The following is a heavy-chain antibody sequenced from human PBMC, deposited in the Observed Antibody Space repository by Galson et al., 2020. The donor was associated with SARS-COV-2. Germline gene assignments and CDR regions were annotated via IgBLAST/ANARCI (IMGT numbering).Heavy chain of an antibody. D-gene: IGHD4-17*01. J-gene: IGHJ4*02. CDR1: GGSFSSGSYY. CDR3: ARDMDYGDYFDY. CDR2: IYYSGST. Sequence: SETLSLTCTVSGGSFSSGSYYWSWIRQPPGKGLEWIGYIYYSGSTNYNPSLKSRVTISVDTSKNQFSLKLSSVTAADTAVYYCARDMDYGDYFDYWGQGTLVTVSS. V-gene: IGHV4-61*01.